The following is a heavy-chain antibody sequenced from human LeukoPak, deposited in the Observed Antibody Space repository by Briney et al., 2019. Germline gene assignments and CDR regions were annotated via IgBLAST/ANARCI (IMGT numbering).Heavy chain of an antibody. Sequence: GASVKISCKASGYTFNSYAMHWVRQAPGQRLEWMGWINAGNGNTKYSLKFQGRVTITRDTSASTAYMELSSLRSEDTAVYYCARSGYFGWLLYPTTYYLDYWGQGTLVTVSS. D-gene: IGHD3-9*01. V-gene: IGHV1-3*01. CDR3: ARSGYFGWLLYPTTYYLDY. J-gene: IGHJ4*02. CDR1: GYTFNSYA. CDR2: INAGNGNT.